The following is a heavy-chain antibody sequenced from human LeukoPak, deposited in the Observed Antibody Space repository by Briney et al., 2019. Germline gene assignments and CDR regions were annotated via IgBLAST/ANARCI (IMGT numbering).Heavy chain of an antibody. V-gene: IGHV3-53*01. CDR2: IYSGGSK. CDR3: AREDCSGGNCYGDFAY. Sequence: PGGSLRLSCAASGFIVNNNDMSWVRQAPGKGLEWVSVIYSGGSKYYADSVRDRFTISRDKSNNTLFLQMNSLRAEDTAVYYCAREDCSGGNCYGDFAYWGQGTLVTVSS. D-gene: IGHD2-15*01. J-gene: IGHJ4*02. CDR1: GFIVNNND.